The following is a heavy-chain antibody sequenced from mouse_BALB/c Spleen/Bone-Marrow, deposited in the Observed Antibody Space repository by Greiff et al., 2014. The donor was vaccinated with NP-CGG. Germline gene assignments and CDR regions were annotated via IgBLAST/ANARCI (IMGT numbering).Heavy chain of an antibody. Sequence: EVHLVESGPRLVKPSQTLSLTCSVTGDSITSGYWNWIRKFPGNKLEYMGHISYSGSTYYNPSLKSRISITRDTSTNQYYLQLNAVTTEDTATYYCARRDYGKHFDVWGAGTTVTVSS. J-gene: IGHJ1*01. D-gene: IGHD2-1*01. CDR3: ARRDYGKHFDV. V-gene: IGHV3-8*02. CDR2: ISYSGST. CDR1: GDSITSGY.